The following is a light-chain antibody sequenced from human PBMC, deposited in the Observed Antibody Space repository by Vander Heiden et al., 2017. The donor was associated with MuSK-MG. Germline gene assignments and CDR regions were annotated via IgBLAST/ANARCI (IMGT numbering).Light chain of an antibody. Sequence: DIQLTPSLSSLSASVEDIVTITCRASQGISSDVDWYQPKPGKAPKLLIYAASSLQSGVPSRFSGSGSGTDFTLTISRLQPEDFATYYCLQGDSPPLTFGGGTKVEIK. CDR1: QGISSD. CDR3: LQGDSPPLT. CDR2: AAS. J-gene: IGKJ4*01. V-gene: IGKV1-39*01.